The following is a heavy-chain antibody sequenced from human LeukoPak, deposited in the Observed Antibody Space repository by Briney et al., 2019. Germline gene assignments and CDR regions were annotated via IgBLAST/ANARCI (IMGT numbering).Heavy chain of an antibody. CDR2: ISAYNGNT. J-gene: IGHJ6*02. D-gene: IGHD2-2*01. CDR1: GYTFTSYG. CDR3: ARWGYCSSTRCPYGMDV. Sequence: ASVKVSCKASGYTFTSYGISWVRQAPGQGLEWMGWISAYNGNTNYAQKYQGRVTMTTDTSTSTVYMELGSLRSDDTAVYYCARWGYCSSTRCPYGMDVWGQGTTVTVS. V-gene: IGHV1-18*01.